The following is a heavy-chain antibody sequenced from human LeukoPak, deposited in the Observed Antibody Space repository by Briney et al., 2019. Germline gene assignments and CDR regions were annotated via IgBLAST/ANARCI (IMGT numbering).Heavy chain of an antibody. CDR1: GVSVSSSSYY. V-gene: IGHV4-39*07. Sequence: PSETLSLTCTVSGVSVSSSSYYWGWIRQPPGKGLEWIGSIYYSGSTYYNPSLKSRVTISVDTSKNQFSLKLSSVTAADTAVYYCARGNPYDFWSGPSSYYYMDVWGKGTTVTVSS. D-gene: IGHD3-3*01. CDR2: IYYSGST. J-gene: IGHJ6*03. CDR3: ARGNPYDFWSGPSSYYYMDV.